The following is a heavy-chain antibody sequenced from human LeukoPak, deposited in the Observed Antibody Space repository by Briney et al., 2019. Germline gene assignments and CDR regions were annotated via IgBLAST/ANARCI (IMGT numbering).Heavy chain of an antibody. D-gene: IGHD4-23*01. CDR2: IYYSGST. CDR1: GGSISSSSYY. CDR3: ARQVTADYFDY. Sequence: PSETLSLTCTVSGGSISSSSYYWGWIRQSPGKGLEWIGSIYYSGSTYYNPSLKSRVTISVDTSKNQFSLKLSSVTAADTAVYYCARQVTADYFDYWGQGTLVTVSS. J-gene: IGHJ4*02. V-gene: IGHV4-39*01.